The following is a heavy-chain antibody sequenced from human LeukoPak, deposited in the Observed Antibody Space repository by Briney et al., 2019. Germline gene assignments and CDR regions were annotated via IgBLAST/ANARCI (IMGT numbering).Heavy chain of an antibody. V-gene: IGHV4-39*01. CDR2: IYYSGST. J-gene: IGHJ5*02. Sequence: SETLSLTCTVSGGSISSSSYYWGWIRQPPGKGLEWIGSIYYSGSTYYNPSLKSRVTISVDTSKNQFSLTLSSVTAADTAVYYCARHGSGSANPSSWFDPWGQGTLVTVSS. CDR1: GGSISSSSYY. D-gene: IGHD6-19*01. CDR3: ARHGSGSANPSSWFDP.